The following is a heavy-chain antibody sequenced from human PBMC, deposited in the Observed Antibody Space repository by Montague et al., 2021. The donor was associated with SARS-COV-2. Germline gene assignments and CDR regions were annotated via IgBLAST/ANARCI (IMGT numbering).Heavy chain of an antibody. CDR3: ARVYYDISAMDV. Sequence: SETLSLTCTVSGGSVNSGGYYWSWIRQPPGKGLEWIGNIYYSGTTNYNPSLKSRVTISVDTSKNQFSLKLTSVTAADTAVYFCARVYYDISAMDVWGQGTTVTVSS. CDR2: IYYSGTT. V-gene: IGHV4-61*08. CDR1: GGSVNSGGYY. J-gene: IGHJ6*02. D-gene: IGHD3-9*01.